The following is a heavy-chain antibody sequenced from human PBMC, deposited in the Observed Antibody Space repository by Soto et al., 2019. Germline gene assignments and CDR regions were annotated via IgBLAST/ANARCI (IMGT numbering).Heavy chain of an antibody. CDR3: ARERTSRSSSWYCDY. Sequence: QVQLVQSGAEVKKPGASVKVSCKASGYTFTSYGISWVRQAPGQGLEWMGWTSAYNGNTNYAQKLQGRVTMTTDTSTSTAYMELRSRRSDDTAVYYCARERTSRSSSWYCDYWGQGTLVTVSS. V-gene: IGHV1-18*01. J-gene: IGHJ4*02. D-gene: IGHD6-13*01. CDR2: TSAYNGNT. CDR1: GYTFTSYG.